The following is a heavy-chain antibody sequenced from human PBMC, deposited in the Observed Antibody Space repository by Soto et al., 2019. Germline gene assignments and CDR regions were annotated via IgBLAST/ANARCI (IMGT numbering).Heavy chain of an antibody. Sequence: AGGSLRLSCAASGFTFSDAWMSWVRQAPGAGLEWVGLIKGKTEGGTIDYAAPVKARFTISRDASKNTLYLQMNSLKTEDTAVYYCTTDPHSTGTKYWGQGTLVTVYS. D-gene: IGHD1-1*01. V-gene: IGHV3-15*01. CDR3: TTDPHSTGTKY. J-gene: IGHJ4*02. CDR1: GFTFSDAW. CDR2: IKGKTEGGTI.